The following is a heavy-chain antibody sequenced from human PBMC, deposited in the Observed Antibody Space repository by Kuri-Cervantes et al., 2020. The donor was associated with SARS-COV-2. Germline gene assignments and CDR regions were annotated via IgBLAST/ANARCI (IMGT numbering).Heavy chain of an antibody. D-gene: IGHD5-12*01. CDR1: GFTFSSYS. CDR3: ARDPDWGVATRTYDY. Sequence: GESLKISCAASGFTFSSYSMNWVRQAPGKGLEWVSSISSSSSYIYYADSVKGRFTISRDNAKNSLYLQMNSLRAEDTAVYYCARDPDWGVATRTYDYWGQGTLVTASS. V-gene: IGHV3-21*01. CDR2: ISSSSSYI. J-gene: IGHJ4*02.